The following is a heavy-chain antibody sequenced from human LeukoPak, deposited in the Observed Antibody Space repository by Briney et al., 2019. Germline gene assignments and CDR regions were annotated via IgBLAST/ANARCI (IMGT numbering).Heavy chain of an antibody. D-gene: IGHD3-3*01. J-gene: IGHJ4*02. V-gene: IGHV1-69*13. CDR3: ARTRPITIFGVVEPDY. Sequence: SVKVSCKASGGTFSSYAISWVRQAPGQGLEWMGGTIPIFGTANYAQKFQGRVTITADESTSTAYMELSSLRSEDTAVYYCARTRPITIFGVVEPDYWGQGTLVTVSS. CDR2: TIPIFGTA. CDR1: GGTFSSYA.